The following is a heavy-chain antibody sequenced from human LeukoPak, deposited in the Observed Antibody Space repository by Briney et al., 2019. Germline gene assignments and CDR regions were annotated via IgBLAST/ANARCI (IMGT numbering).Heavy chain of an antibody. D-gene: IGHD5-18*01. CDR1: GGTFSSYA. V-gene: IGHV1-69*13. J-gene: IGHJ5*02. CDR2: TIPIFGTA. Sequence: SVKVSCKASGGTFSSYAISWVRQAPGQGLEWMGGTIPIFGTANYAQKFQGRVTITADESTSTAYMELSSLRSEDTAVYYCARRNIQLWPHNWFDPWGQGTLVTVSS. CDR3: ARRNIQLWPHNWFDP.